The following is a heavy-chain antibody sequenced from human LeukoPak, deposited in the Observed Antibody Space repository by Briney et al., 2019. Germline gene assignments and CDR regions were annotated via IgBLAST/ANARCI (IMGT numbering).Heavy chain of an antibody. CDR3: ARYCSGGSCYQSFDC. CDR1: GGPISSYY. D-gene: IGHD2-15*01. J-gene: IGHJ4*02. Sequence: SETLSLTCTVSGGPISSYYWSWVRQPAGKGLEWIGRIYTSGSTNYNPSLKSRVTMSLDTSKNQFSLKLSSVTAADTAAYFCARYCSGGSCYQSFDCWGQGTLVTVSS. CDR2: IYTSGST. V-gene: IGHV4-4*07.